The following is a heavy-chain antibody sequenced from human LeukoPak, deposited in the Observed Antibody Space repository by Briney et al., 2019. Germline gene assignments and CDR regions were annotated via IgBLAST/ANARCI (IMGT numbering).Heavy chain of an antibody. D-gene: IGHD4-17*01. J-gene: IGHJ5*02. Sequence: SETLSLTCTVSGGSVSTYYWGWIRQPPGKALEWIGYIHYSGDTKYSPSLQSRVTMSIDTSKNQLSLMLRSLTAADTALYYCARESAGDGQHNSFDPWGQGILVTVSS. CDR1: GGSVSTYY. CDR3: ARESAGDGQHNSFDP. V-gene: IGHV4-59*02. CDR2: IHYSGDT.